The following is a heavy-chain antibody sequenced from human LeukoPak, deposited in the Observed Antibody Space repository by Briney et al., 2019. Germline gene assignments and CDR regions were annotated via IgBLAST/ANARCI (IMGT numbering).Heavy chain of an antibody. CDR1: GYTFTIYG. V-gene: IGHV1-18*01. CDR2: ISAYNGNT. Sequence: ASVKVSCKASGYTFTIYGISWVRQAPGQGLEWMGWISAYNGNTNYAQKLQGRVTMTTDTSTSTAYMELRSLRSDDTAVYYCARSVPALYNASYCSSTSCYKLGDYWGQGTLVTVSS. CDR3: ARSVPALYNASYCSSTSCYKLGDY. J-gene: IGHJ4*02. D-gene: IGHD2-2*02.